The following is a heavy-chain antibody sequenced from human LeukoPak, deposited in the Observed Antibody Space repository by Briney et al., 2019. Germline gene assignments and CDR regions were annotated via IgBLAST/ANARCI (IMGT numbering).Heavy chain of an antibody. CDR3: AKTQGFFDH. Sequence: PGGSLRLSCAASGFTFSNNGMTWVRQAPGKGMEWVTGISDGGDTTYDAGSVKGRFTVSRDNSKNILYLHMNSLRAEDTAIYYCAKTQGFFDHWGQGSLVTVSS. CDR2: ISDGGDTT. J-gene: IGHJ4*02. CDR1: GFTFSNNG. V-gene: IGHV3-23*01.